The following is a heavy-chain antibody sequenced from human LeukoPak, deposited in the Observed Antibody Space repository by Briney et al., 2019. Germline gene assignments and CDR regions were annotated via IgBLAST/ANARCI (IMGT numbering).Heavy chain of an antibody. J-gene: IGHJ4*02. Sequence: SETLSLTCTVSGGSTSSSSFYWGWIRQPPGKGLECIGRISYSGRTYYNPSLQSRVTISVDTSKNQFSLRLSSVTAADTAVYYCARLRAYYYDSSGYYNFDFWGQGTLVTVPS. D-gene: IGHD3-22*01. CDR3: ARLRAYYYDSSGYYNFDF. CDR1: GGSTSSSSFY. V-gene: IGHV4-39*01. CDR2: ISYSGRT.